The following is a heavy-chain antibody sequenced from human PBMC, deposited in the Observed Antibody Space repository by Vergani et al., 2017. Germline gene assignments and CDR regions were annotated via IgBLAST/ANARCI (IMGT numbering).Heavy chain of an antibody. CDR1: GFTFNSYG. CDR3: AKEGGEYCSGVTCYPEY. Sequence: QVQLVESGGGVVQPGGSLRLSCAASGFTFNSYGMHWVRQAPGKGLEWVASIRSDESRRYYGDSMEGPFTISRDNSKNTLYLQMKSLRPEDTAAYYCAKEGGEYCSGVTCYPEYCGQGTLVIVSS. CDR2: IRSDESRR. J-gene: IGHJ4*02. D-gene: IGHD2-15*01. V-gene: IGHV3-30*02.